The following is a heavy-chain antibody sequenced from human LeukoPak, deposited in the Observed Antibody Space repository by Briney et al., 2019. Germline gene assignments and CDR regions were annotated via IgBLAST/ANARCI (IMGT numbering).Heavy chain of an antibody. D-gene: IGHD3-3*01. CDR1: GFTFSSYA. J-gene: IGHJ5*02. CDR3: AKDGTIHPFDP. CDR2: ISGSGGST. V-gene: IGHV3-23*01. Sequence: GGSLRLSCAASGFTFSSYAMSLVRLAPGKGLEWVSAISGSGGSTYYADSVKGRFTISRDNSKNTLYLQMNSLRAEDTAVYYCAKDGTIHPFDPWGQGTLVTVSS.